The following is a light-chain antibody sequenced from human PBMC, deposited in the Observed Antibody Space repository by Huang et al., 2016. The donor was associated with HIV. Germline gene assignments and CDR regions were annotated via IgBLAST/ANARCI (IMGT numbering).Light chain of an antibody. Sequence: DFQMTQSPSSLSASVGDKVTITCRASQNTDNYLNWYQQKSGKAPELLIYAASELQSGVPSRFSGRGSGTDFTLTISSLEPEDFATYYCQQNYFFGRGTKLEI. CDR2: AAS. CDR1: QNTDNY. V-gene: IGKV1-39*01. J-gene: IGKJ2*01. CDR3: QQNYF.